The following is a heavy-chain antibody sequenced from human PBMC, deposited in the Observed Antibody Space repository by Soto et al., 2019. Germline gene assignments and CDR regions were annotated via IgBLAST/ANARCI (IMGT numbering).Heavy chain of an antibody. Sequence: EVQLLESGGGLVQPGGSLRLSCAASGFTFSSYAMSWVRQAPGKGLEWVSALSGSGGTTYYADSVKGRFSISRDNSKNTVYLQMSSLRAEDTAVYYCAKDGGVSYWKYCSGGSCYYYYMDVWGKGTTVTVSS. CDR3: AKDGGVSYWKYCSGGSCYYYYMDV. CDR1: GFTFSSYA. CDR2: LSGSGGTT. V-gene: IGHV3-23*01. J-gene: IGHJ6*03. D-gene: IGHD2-15*01.